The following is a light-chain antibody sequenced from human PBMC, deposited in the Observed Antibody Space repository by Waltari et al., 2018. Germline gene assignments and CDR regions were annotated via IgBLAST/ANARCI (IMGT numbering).Light chain of an antibody. J-gene: IGKJ2*01. CDR1: QRISSW. Sequence: DIQMTQSPSTLSASVGDRVPITCRASQRISSWLAWYQQKPGKAPKLLIYKASSLESGVPSRFSGSGSGTEFTLTISSLQPDDFATYYCQQYNSYSPYTFGQGTKLEIK. CDR3: QQYNSYSPYT. CDR2: KAS. V-gene: IGKV1-5*03.